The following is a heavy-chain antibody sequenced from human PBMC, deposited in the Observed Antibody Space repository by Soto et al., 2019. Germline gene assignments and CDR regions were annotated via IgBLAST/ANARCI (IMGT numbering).Heavy chain of an antibody. CDR3: ARVTSLVRGVIDNWFDP. CDR1: GGTFSSYA. CDR2: IIPMYGPA. D-gene: IGHD3-10*01. J-gene: IGHJ5*02. Sequence: QVPLVQSGAEVQKPGSSVTVSCKASGGTFSSYAIHWVRQAPGQGLEWMGGIIPMYGPAKYAQRFQGRVTITADESTTTVYMELTRLTSQDTAVYYCARVTSLVRGVIDNWFDPWGHGTLVTVSS. V-gene: IGHV1-69*01.